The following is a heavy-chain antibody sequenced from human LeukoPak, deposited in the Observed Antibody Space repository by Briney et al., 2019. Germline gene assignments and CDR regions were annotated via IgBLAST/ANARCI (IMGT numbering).Heavy chain of an antibody. V-gene: IGHV3-74*01. D-gene: IGHD5-24*01. J-gene: IGHJ4*02. CDR2: ISRDGSST. CDR1: GFTFSSYW. Sequence: PGRSLRLSCAAAGFTFSSYWMHWVRHLPGEWLVWVARISRDGSSTAYADSVKGRFTLSRDSAKNTVYLQMNNLRADDTAVYYCARSREPGRDGDYWGQGALVTVSS. CDR3: ARSREPGRDGDY.